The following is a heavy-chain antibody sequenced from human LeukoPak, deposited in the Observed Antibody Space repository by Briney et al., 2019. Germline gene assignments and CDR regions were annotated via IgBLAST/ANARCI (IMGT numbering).Heavy chain of an antibody. CDR2: MYHSGST. Sequence: PSETLSLTCSVSGYSISSGYYWGWIRQPPGKGLEWIGSMYHSGSTYYNPSLKSRVTISVDTSKNQFFLKFNSVTAADTAVYYCARVGDYSSSWYDLLYFDSWGPGTLVTVSS. CDR3: ARVGDYSSSWYDLLYFDS. D-gene: IGHD6-13*01. V-gene: IGHV4-38-2*02. CDR1: GYSISSGYY. J-gene: IGHJ4*02.